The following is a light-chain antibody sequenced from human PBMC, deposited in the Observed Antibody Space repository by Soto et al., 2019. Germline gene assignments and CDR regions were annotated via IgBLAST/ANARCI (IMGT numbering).Light chain of an antibody. J-gene: IGKJ4*01. CDR3: QQYDYLSS. Sequence: DIQITQSPSSLSASLGDRVTITCQASRGVSNNLNWYQHKPGKAPKLLIYDAYKLETGVPSRFRGGGSGTYFTFIITSLQSDDYATYYCQQYDYLSSFGVGTTVDVK. CDR1: RGVSNN. V-gene: IGKV1-33*01. CDR2: DAY.